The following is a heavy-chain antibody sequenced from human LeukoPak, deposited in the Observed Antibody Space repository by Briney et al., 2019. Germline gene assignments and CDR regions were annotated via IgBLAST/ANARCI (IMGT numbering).Heavy chain of an antibody. Sequence: QSGGSLRLSCAASGFTFSSYAMNWVRQAPGKGLEWVSGIINRDGTTYYADSVKGRFTISRDNSKNTLYLQMNSLRAEDTAVYYCARFGYGSYYYYYMDVWGKGTTVTISS. J-gene: IGHJ6*03. CDR1: GFTFSSYA. CDR3: ARFGYGSYYYYYMDV. D-gene: IGHD5-18*01. CDR2: IINRDGTT. V-gene: IGHV3-23*01.